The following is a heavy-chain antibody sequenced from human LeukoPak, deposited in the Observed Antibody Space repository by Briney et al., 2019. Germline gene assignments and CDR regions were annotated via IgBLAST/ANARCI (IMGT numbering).Heavy chain of an antibody. V-gene: IGHV4-59*12. CDR2: IYYGGST. D-gene: IGHD1-14*01. Sequence: SETLSLTCTVSGGSISSYYWSWIRQPPGKGLEWIGYIYYGGSTNYNPSLKSRVTISVDTSKNQFSLKLSSVTAADTAVYYCARDRPVLTYYYYGMDVWGQGTTVTVSS. CDR3: ARDRPVLTYYYYGMDV. CDR1: GGSISSYY. J-gene: IGHJ6*02.